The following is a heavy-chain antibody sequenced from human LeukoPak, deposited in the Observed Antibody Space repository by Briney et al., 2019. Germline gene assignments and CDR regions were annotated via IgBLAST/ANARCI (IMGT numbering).Heavy chain of an antibody. CDR2: IYHSGST. CDR3: ARARKGVIGY. Sequence: SETLSLTCAVSGGSISSGGYSWSWIRQHPGKGLEWIGYIYHSGSTYYNPSLKSRVTISVDRSKNQFSLKLSSATAADTAVYYCARARKGVIGYWGQGTLVTVSS. J-gene: IGHJ4*02. CDR1: GGSISSGGYS. D-gene: IGHD3-10*01. V-gene: IGHV4-30-2*01.